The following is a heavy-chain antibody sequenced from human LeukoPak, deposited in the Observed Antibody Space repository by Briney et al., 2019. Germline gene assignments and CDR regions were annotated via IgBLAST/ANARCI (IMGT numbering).Heavy chain of an antibody. CDR2: ISGSGGST. D-gene: IGHD3-22*01. J-gene: IGHJ4*02. V-gene: IGHV3-23*01. CDR3: AKDNYYDSSGSFDY. CDR1: GFTVSSNY. Sequence: PGGSLRLSCAASGFTVSSNYMSWVRQAPGKGLEWVSAISGSGGSTYYADSVKGRFTISRDNSKNTLYLQMNSLRAEDTAVYYCAKDNYYDSSGSFDYWGQGTLVTVSS.